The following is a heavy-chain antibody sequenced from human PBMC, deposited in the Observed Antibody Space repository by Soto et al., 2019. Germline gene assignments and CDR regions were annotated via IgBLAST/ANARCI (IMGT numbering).Heavy chain of an antibody. CDR1: GFTFSSYA. CDR2: ISGSGGST. CDR3: AKDRGVVIVASYFEL. D-gene: IGHD2-21*01. J-gene: IGHJ2*01. Sequence: EVQLLESGGGLVQPGGSLRLSCAASGFTFSSYAMSWVRQAPGKGLEWVSAISGSGGSTYYADSVKGRFTISRDNSKNTLYLQMNSPRAEDTAVYYCAKDRGVVIVASYFELWGRGTLVTVSS. V-gene: IGHV3-23*01.